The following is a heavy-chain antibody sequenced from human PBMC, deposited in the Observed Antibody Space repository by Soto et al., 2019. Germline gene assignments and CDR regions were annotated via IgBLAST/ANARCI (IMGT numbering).Heavy chain of an antibody. CDR1: GYTFTGYY. D-gene: IGHD6-19*01. V-gene: IGHV1-2*04. CDR2: INPNSGGT. Sequence: GASVKVSCKASGYTFTGYYIHWVRQAPGQGLEWMGWINPNSGGTNYAQKFQGWVTMTRDTSISTAYMELSRLRSDDTAVYYCARGHYIVAGTDLLNYYYGMDVWGQGTTVTVSS. CDR3: ARGHYIVAGTDLLNYYYGMDV. J-gene: IGHJ6*02.